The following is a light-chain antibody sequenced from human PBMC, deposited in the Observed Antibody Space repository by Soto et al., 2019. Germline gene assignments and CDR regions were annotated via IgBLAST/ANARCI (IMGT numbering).Light chain of an antibody. J-gene: IGKJ5*01. CDR2: GAS. CDR1: QSVSSGF. Sequence: EIVLTQSPGTLSLSPWERATLSWRASQSVSSGFLAWYQQKPGQAPRLLIYGASGRATGIPDRFSGSGSGKDFTLTISRLEPEDFAVYYCQQYGSSPLFGQGTRLEI. CDR3: QQYGSSPL. V-gene: IGKV3-20*01.